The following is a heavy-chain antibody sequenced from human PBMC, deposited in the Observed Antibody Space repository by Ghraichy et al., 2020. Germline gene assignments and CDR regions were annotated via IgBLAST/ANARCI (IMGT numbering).Heavy chain of an antibody. J-gene: IGHJ4*02. D-gene: IGHD5-24*01. CDR1: GFTFSSFA. V-gene: IGHV3-33*05. CDR2: ISYDGSDE. CDR3: AREMAPYTESDFEHFY. Sequence: GGSLRLSCAASGFTFSSFAMHWVRQAPGKGLEWVAGISYDGSDEFYADSVKGRFTISRDNSKNMMYLQVNSLRVEDTAVYYCAREMAPYTESDFEHFYWGQGTLVTVSS.